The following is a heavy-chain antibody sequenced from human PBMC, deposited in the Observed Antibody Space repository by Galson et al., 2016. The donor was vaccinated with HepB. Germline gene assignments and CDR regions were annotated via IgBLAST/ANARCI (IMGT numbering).Heavy chain of an antibody. CDR2: IWFDGSNK. V-gene: IGHV3-33*01. Sequence: SLRLSCATSGFTFSSYGMHWVRQAPGKGLEWVAVIWFDGSNKWYGDSVKGRFTSSRDNSRNILYLQMNSLRAEDTAVYYCARAREVRGEGYYGMDVWGQGTLVTVSS. J-gene: IGHJ6*02. CDR1: GFTFSSYG. D-gene: IGHD3-10*01. CDR3: ARAREVRGEGYYGMDV.